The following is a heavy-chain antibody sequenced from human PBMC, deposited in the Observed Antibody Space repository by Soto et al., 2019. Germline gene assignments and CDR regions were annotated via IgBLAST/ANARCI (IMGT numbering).Heavy chain of an antibody. J-gene: IGHJ4*02. CDR3: ARARLGIAARPGYFDY. V-gene: IGHV1-69*06. D-gene: IGHD6-6*01. Sequence: QVQLVQSGAEVKKPGSSVKVSCKASGGTFSSYAISWVRQAPGQGLEWMGGIIPIFGTANYAQKFQGRVTITADKSTSTAHMELSSLRSEDTAVYYCARARLGIAARPGYFDYWGQGTLVTVSS. CDR2: IIPIFGTA. CDR1: GGTFSSYA.